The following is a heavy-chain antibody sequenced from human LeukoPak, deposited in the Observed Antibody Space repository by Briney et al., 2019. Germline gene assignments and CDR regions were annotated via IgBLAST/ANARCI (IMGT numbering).Heavy chain of an antibody. CDR3: ARLEQWLPRSFDY. CDR2: IYPGDSDT. CDR1: GYSFTSYW. D-gene: IGHD6-19*01. J-gene: IGHJ4*02. V-gene: IGHV5-51*01. Sequence: GESLKISCKGSGYSFTSYWIGWVRQMPGIGLEWMGIIYPGDSDTRYSPSFQGQVTISADKSISTAKLQWSSLKASDTAMYYCARLEQWLPRSFDYWGQGTLVTVSS.